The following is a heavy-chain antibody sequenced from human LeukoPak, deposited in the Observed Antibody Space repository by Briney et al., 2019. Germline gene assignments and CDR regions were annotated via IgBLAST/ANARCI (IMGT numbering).Heavy chain of an antibody. Sequence: PGRSLRLSCAASGFSFSNFAIHWVRQAPGKGLEWLAVISHDGGTKHYVDSVKGRFTISRDNSNNSLSLQMNSLSAEDTAVYYCARARGRWHLLPLDFWGQGTLVTVSS. CDR2: ISHDGGTK. J-gene: IGHJ4*02. D-gene: IGHD1-26*01. V-gene: IGHV3-30*04. CDR1: GFSFSNFA. CDR3: ARARGRWHLLPLDF.